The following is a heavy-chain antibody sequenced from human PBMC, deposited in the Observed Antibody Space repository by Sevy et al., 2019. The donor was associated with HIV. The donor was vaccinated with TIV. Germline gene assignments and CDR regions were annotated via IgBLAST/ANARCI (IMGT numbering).Heavy chain of an antibody. CDR3: AREVAGYYGSGIYIITWFDP. V-gene: IGHV3-30-3*01. D-gene: IGHD3-10*01. Sequence: GGSLRLSCAASGFTFSSYAMHWVRQAPGKGLEWVAVISYDGSNKYYADSVKGRFTISRDNSKNTLYLQMNSLRAEDTAVYYCAREVAGYYGSGIYIITWFDPWGQGTLVTVSS. CDR2: ISYDGSNK. CDR1: GFTFSSYA. J-gene: IGHJ5*02.